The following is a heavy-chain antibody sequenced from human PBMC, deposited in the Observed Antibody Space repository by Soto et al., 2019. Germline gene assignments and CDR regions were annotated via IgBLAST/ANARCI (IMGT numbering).Heavy chain of an antibody. CDR1: GGTFSSYT. CDR2: IIPILGIA. J-gene: IGHJ3*02. CDR3: ARQAYDSSGYDAFDI. V-gene: IGHV1-69*02. D-gene: IGHD3-22*01. Sequence: QVQLVQSGAEVKKPGSSVKVSCKASGGTFSSYTISWVRQAPGQGLEWMGRIIPILGIANYAQKFQGRVTITADKSTSTAYMELSSLRSEDTAVYYCARQAYDSSGYDAFDIWGQGTMFTVSS.